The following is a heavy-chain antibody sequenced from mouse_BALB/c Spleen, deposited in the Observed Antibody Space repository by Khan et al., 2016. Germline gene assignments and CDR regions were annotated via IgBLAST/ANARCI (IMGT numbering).Heavy chain of an antibody. V-gene: IGHV1-74*01. J-gene: IGHJ2*01. Sequence: QVQLQQPGAELVRPGVSVKLSCKASGYSFTSNWMNWVKQRPGQGLEWIGMIHPSDRETRLNQKFRDKASLTVDKSSSTAYMQLSSPPSEDSAVYYCTKIDYYGVRYYFDYWGQGTTLTVSS. D-gene: IGHD1-1*01. CDR3: TKIDYYGVRYYFDY. CDR1: GYSFTSNW. CDR2: IHPSDRET.